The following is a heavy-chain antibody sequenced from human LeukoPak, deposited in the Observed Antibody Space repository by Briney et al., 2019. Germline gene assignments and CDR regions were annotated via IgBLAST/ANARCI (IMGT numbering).Heavy chain of an antibody. V-gene: IGHV3-30*02. Sequence: GGSLRLSCAASGFTFSNYWMTWVRQAPGKGLEWVAFIRYDGSNKYYADSVKGRFTISRDNSKNTLYLQMNSLRAEDTAVYYCAKDLETLPDYWGQGTLVTVSS. D-gene: IGHD1-1*01. CDR1: GFTFSNYW. J-gene: IGHJ4*02. CDR3: AKDLETLPDY. CDR2: IRYDGSNK.